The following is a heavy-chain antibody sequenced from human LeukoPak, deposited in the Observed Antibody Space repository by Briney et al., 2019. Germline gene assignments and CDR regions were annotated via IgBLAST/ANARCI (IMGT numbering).Heavy chain of an antibody. Sequence: GESLKISCKGSGYSFTSYWIGWVRQMPGKGLEWMGIIYPGDSDTRYSPSFQGQVTISADKSISTAYLQWSSLKASDTAMYYCARQVAVPASTNWFDPWGRGTLVTVSS. J-gene: IGHJ5*02. CDR3: ARQVAVPASTNWFDP. V-gene: IGHV5-51*01. D-gene: IGHD6-19*01. CDR1: GYSFTSYW. CDR2: IYPGDSDT.